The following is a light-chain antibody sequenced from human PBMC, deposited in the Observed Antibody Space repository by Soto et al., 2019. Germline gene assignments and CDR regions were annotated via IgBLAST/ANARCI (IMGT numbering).Light chain of an antibody. V-gene: IGKV1-5*03. CDR3: LQYNYYPLT. CDR1: QSISYW. CDR2: KAS. Sequence: DIQMTQSPSTLSASVGARAPITCRASQSISYWLAWYQQRPGKAPRLLIYKASSLQSGVPSRFSGSGSGTEFTLTISSLQPDDFATYFCLQYNYYPLTFGGGTKVDIK. J-gene: IGKJ4*01.